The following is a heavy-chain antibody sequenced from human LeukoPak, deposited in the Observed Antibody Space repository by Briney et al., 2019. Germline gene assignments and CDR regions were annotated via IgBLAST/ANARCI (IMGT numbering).Heavy chain of an antibody. CDR1: GFTFSNYG. D-gene: IGHD3-22*01. CDR3: AKDPISVSSGYYHPDFDY. J-gene: IGHJ4*02. Sequence: GGSLRLSCAASGFTFSNYGMHWVRQAPGKGLEWVAVTSYDGSNKYYADSVKGRFTISRDNSKNTLYLQMNSLRAEDTAVYYCAKDPISVSSGYYHPDFDYWGQGTLVTVSS. CDR2: TSYDGSNK. V-gene: IGHV3-30*18.